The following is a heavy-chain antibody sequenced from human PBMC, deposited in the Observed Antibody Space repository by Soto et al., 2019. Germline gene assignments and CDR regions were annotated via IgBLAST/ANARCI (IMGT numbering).Heavy chain of an antibody. V-gene: IGHV3-33*01. CDR2: IWYDGSNK. J-gene: IGHJ4*02. CDR1: GFTFSSYG. D-gene: IGHD6-13*01. Sequence: GGSLRLSCAASGFTFSSYGMHWVRQAPGKGLEWVAVIWYDGSNKYYADSVKGRFTISRDNSKNTLYLQMNSLRAEDTAVYYCARVLIAAAGTGGYFDYWGQGTLVTVSS. CDR3: ARVLIAAAGTGGYFDY.